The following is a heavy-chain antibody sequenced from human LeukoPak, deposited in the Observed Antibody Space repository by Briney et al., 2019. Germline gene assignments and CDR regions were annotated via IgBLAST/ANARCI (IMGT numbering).Heavy chain of an antibody. CDR3: ARLKGSWSIDY. J-gene: IGHJ4*02. CDR2: INRSGNT. D-gene: IGHD6-13*01. V-gene: IGHV4-38-2*01. Sequence: SETLSLTCAVSGYSISSGYYWGWIRQPPGKGLEWIGNINRSGNTYYHPSLKSRITISIDTSKNQFSLKVSSVTAADTAVHYCARLKGSWSIDYWGQGTLVTVSS. CDR1: GYSISSGYY.